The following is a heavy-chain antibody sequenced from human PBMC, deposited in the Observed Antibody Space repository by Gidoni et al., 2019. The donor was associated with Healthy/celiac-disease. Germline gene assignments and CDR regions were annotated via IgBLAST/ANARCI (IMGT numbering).Heavy chain of an antibody. CDR2: IIPIFGTA. V-gene: IGHV1-69*01. J-gene: IGHJ6*02. Sequence: QVQLVQSGAEVKKPGSSVKVSCKASGGTFSSYAISWVRQAPGQGLEWMGGIIPIFGTANYAQKFQGRVTITADESTSTAYMEPSSLRSEDTAVYYCARVFLPHIAARRNPYYYYYGMDVWGQGTTVTVSS. CDR3: ARVFLPHIAARRNPYYYYYGMDV. CDR1: GGTFSSYA. D-gene: IGHD6-6*01.